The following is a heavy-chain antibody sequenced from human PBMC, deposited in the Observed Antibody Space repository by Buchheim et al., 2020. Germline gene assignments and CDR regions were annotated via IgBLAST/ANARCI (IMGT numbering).Heavy chain of an antibody. Sequence: QVQLVESGGGVVQPGRSLRLSCAAPGFTFRIYAMHWVRQAPGKGLEWVAVISYDGSNKYQADSVKGRFTISRDSSKNTLYLQMNSLRAEDTAVYYCARDVYSSSRYYYGMDVWGQGTT. CDR2: ISYDGSNK. J-gene: IGHJ6*02. D-gene: IGHD6-6*01. CDR1: GFTFRIYA. CDR3: ARDVYSSSRYYYGMDV. V-gene: IGHV3-30*14.